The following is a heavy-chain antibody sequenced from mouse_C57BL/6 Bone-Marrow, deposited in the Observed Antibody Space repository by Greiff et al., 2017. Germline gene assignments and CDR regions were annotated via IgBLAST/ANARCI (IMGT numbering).Heavy chain of an antibody. CDR3: ARDRNYVGYMDV. Sequence: VQLQQPGAELVMPGASVKLSCKASGYTFTSYWMHWVKQRPGQGLEWIGEIDPSDSYTNYNQKLKGKSTLTVDKSSSKAYIQLGGLTSEDSAVCYCARDRNYVGYMDVWGTGTTVTVSS. D-gene: IGHD1-1*01. CDR1: GYTFTSYW. CDR2: IDPSDSYT. V-gene: IGHV1-69*01. J-gene: IGHJ1*03.